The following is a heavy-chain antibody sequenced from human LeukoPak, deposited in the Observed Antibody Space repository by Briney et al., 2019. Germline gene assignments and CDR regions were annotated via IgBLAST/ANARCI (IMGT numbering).Heavy chain of an antibody. CDR1: GYTFTNYY. CDR2: INPSGGST. D-gene: IGHD2-2*01. J-gene: IGHJ4*02. CDR3: ARPAGYCSSTSCYLRY. Sequence: ASVKVSCKASGYTFTNYYMHWVRQAPGQGLEWMGIINPSGGSTSYAQKFQGRVTVTRDMSTSTVYMDLSSLRSEDTAVYYCARPAGYCSSTSCYLRYWGQGTLVTVSS. V-gene: IGHV1-46*01.